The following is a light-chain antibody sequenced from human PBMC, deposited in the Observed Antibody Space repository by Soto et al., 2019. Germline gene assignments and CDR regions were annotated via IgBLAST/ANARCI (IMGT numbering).Light chain of an antibody. V-gene: IGKV3-15*01. Sequence: IVITQSPTTLSVSPRERTTLPFRASQSISSKLAWYQQKPGQAPRLLIYGASTRATGIPVRFSGSGSGTEFTLTITSLQSEDFAVYYCQEYNNWHPITFGGGTKV. J-gene: IGKJ4*01. CDR1: QSISSK. CDR3: QEYNNWHPIT. CDR2: GAS.